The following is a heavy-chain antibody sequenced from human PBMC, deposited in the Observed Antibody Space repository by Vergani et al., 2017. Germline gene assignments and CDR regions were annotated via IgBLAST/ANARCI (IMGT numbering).Heavy chain of an antibody. CDR1: GGSISSSSYY. CDR3: ARYQGDYGTREGDNWFDP. CDR2: IYYSGST. Sequence: QLQLQESGPGLVKPSETLSLTCTVSGGSISSSSYYWGWIRQPPGKGLEWIGSIYYSGSTYYNPSLKSRVTISVDTSKNQFSLKLSSVTAADTAVYYCARYQGDYGTREGDNWFDPWGQGTLVTVSS. J-gene: IGHJ5*02. V-gene: IGHV4-39*07. D-gene: IGHD4-17*01.